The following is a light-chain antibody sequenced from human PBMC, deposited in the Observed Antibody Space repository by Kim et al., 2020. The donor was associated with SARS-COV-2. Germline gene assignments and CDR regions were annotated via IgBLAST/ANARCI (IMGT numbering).Light chain of an antibody. CDR1: NIGSYS. J-gene: IGLJ3*02. Sequence: SYELTQPPSVSVAPGKTARITCGGNNIGSYSVHWYQQKPGQAPVLVIYYDSDRPSGIPERFSGSNSGNTATLTISRVEAGDEADYYCQVWDSSSDHWVFG. CDR3: QVWDSSSDHWV. V-gene: IGLV3-21*04. CDR2: YDS.